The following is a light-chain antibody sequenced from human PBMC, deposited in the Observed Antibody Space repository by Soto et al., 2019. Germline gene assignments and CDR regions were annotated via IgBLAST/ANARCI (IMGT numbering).Light chain of an antibody. CDR3: QQYNNWPRPT. V-gene: IGKV3-15*01. J-gene: IGKJ5*01. Sequence: EIVLTQSPATLSVSPWERATLSCRASQSVSSNLAWYQQKPGQAPRLLIYGASTRATSIPARFSGSGSGTEFTLTISSLQSEDFAVYYCQQYNNWPRPTFGQGTRLEIK. CDR2: GAS. CDR1: QSVSSN.